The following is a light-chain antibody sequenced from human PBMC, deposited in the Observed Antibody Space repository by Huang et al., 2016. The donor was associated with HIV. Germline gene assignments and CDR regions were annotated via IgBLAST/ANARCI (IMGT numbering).Light chain of an antibody. CDR1: QNIGDN. CDR3: QQFNNWPPRFT. Sequence: EIVMTQSPATLSVSPGERATLYCRASQNIGDNLTWYQHKPGQAPRLLIYGASTRATGIPPRFSGSGSGTEFTLTISGLESEDFAVYYCQQFNNWPPRFTFGPGTTVDVK. CDR2: GAS. J-gene: IGKJ3*01. V-gene: IGKV3-15*01.